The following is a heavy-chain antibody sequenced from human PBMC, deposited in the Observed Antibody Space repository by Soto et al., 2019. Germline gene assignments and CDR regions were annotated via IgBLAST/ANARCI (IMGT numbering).Heavy chain of an antibody. D-gene: IGHD6-13*01. CDR1: GFTFDDYG. Sequence: EVLLVESGGGVVRPGGSLRLSCAASGFTFDDYGMSWVRQAPGKGLEWVSGINWNGGSTGYADSVKGRFTISRDNAKNSLYLQMNSLRAEDTALYHCARDLYSSSWRHDAFDIWGQGTMVTVSS. J-gene: IGHJ3*02. V-gene: IGHV3-20*01. CDR3: ARDLYSSSWRHDAFDI. CDR2: INWNGGST.